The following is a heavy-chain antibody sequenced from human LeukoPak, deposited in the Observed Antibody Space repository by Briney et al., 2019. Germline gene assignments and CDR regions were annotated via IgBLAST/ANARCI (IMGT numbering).Heavy chain of an antibody. CDR1: GFTFDDYA. CDR3: AKGGGYSSSWYEARLFDY. D-gene: IGHD6-13*01. Sequence: HPGGSLRLSCAASGFTFDDYAMHWVRQALGKGLEWVSGISWNSGSIGYADSVKGRFTISRDNAKNSLYLQMNSLRAEDTALYYCAKGGGYSSSWYEARLFDYWGQGTLVTVSS. V-gene: IGHV3-9*01. J-gene: IGHJ4*02. CDR2: ISWNSGSI.